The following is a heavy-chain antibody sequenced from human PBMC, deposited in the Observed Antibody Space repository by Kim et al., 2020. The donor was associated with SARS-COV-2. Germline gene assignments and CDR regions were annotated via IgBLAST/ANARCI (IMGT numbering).Heavy chain of an antibody. CDR2: ISSSSSTI. CDR3: ARGVSLLLRYYYYGMDV. V-gene: IGHV3-48*02. J-gene: IGHJ6*02. D-gene: IGHD2-15*01. Sequence: GGSLRLSCAASGFTFSSYSMNWVRQAPGKGLEWVSYISSSSSTIYYADSVKGRFTISRDNAKNSLYLQMNSLRDEDTAVYYCARGVSLLLRYYYYGMDVWGQGTTVTVSS. CDR1: GFTFSSYS.